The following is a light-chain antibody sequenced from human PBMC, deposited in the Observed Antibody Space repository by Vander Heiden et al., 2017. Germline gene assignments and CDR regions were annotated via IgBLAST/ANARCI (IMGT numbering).Light chain of an antibody. V-gene: IGLV3-21*02. CDR2: DDS. CDR1: NIGSKS. J-gene: IGLJ2*01. Sequence: SYVLTQPPSVSVAPGQTARSTCGGNNIGSKSVHWYQQKPGQAPVLVVYDDSDRPSGIPERFSGSNSGNTATLTISRVEAGDEADYYCQVWDSSSDLVVFGGGTKLTVL. CDR3: QVWDSSSDLVV.